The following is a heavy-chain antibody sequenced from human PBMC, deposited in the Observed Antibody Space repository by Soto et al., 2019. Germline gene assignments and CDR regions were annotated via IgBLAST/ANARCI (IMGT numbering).Heavy chain of an antibody. CDR2: ISGSGGST. J-gene: IGHJ4*02. Sequence: GGSLRLSCAASGFPFSSYAMSLVRQSPGKGLEWVSGISGSGGSTHYADSVKGRFTISRDNSKNTLYLQMNSLRAEDTAVYYCAKPPSIAADATELDYWAQGTLVTVSS. D-gene: IGHD6-13*01. CDR1: GFPFSSYA. CDR3: AKPPSIAADATELDY. V-gene: IGHV3-23*01.